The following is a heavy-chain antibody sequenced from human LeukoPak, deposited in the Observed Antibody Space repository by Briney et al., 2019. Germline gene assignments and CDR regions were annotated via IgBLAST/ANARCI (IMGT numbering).Heavy chain of an antibody. V-gene: IGHV4-39*01. CDR2: VYYSGST. CDR3: ARLFSSRDSFDYYYYVLDV. CDR1: GGSISISRYY. Sequence: PAETLSLTCSVSGGSISISRYYWGWIRQPPEKGLEWIGSVYYSGSTYYSPSLKSRVTISVDTSKNQFSLKLSSVTAADTALYCCARLFSSRDSFDYYYYVLDVWGQGTTVTVSS. D-gene: IGHD6-13*01. J-gene: IGHJ6*02.